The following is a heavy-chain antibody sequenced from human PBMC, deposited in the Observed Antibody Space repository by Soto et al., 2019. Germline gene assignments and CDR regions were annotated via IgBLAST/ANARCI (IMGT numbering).Heavy chain of an antibody. J-gene: IGHJ6*02. Sequence: GGSLRLSCAGSGFTFGTYIMNWVGQAAGKGLEWIAYISYDSDTIQYADSVKGRFTISRDNAKNSLYLQMNSLRDEDTAVYYCARLYYDYVWGQGTTVTVSS. CDR3: ARLYYDYV. V-gene: IGHV3-48*02. CDR1: GFTFGTYI. CDR2: ISYDSDTI. D-gene: IGHD3-3*01.